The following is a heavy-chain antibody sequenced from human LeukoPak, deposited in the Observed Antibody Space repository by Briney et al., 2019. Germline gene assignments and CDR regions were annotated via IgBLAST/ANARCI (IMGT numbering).Heavy chain of an antibody. CDR3: TTDLTYCSGGTCYPPGFDY. D-gene: IGHD2-15*01. CDR2: IKRKTDGGTT. J-gene: IGHJ4*02. Sequence: GGSLRLSCAASGFTFSNAWMSWVRQAPGKGLEWVGGIKRKTDGGTTDYGAPVKGRFTISRDDSKNTLWLQMNSLKTEDTAVYYCTTDLTYCSGGTCYPPGFDYWGQGTLVTVSS. V-gene: IGHV3-15*01. CDR1: GFTFSNAW.